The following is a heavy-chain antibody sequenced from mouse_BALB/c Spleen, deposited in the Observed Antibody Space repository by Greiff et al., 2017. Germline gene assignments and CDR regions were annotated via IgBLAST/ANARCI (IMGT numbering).Heavy chain of an antibody. CDR2: INSNGGST. D-gene: IGHD1-1*01. J-gene: IGHJ4*01. CDR1: GFTFSSYY. CDR3: ARYDYGSSDAMDY. V-gene: IGHV5-6-2*01. Sequence: EVKVEESGGGLVKLGGSLKLSCAASGFTFSSYYMSWVRQTPEKRLELVAAINSNGGSTYYPDTVKGRFTISRDNAKNTLYLQMSSLKSEDTALYYCARYDYGSSDAMDYWGQGTSVTVSS.